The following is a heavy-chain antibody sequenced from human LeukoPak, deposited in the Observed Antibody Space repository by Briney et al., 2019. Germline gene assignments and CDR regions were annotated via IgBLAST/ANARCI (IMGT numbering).Heavy chain of an antibody. Sequence: GGSLRLSCTASGFTFSSYAINWVRQAPGKGLEWVSAISGSGESTYYADSVKGRFTISRENSKSTLYLQMNSLRAEDTALYYCAKARGYSSSSENNWFDPWGQGTLVTVSS. V-gene: IGHV3-23*01. D-gene: IGHD6-6*01. CDR1: GFTFSSYA. CDR3: AKARGYSSSSENNWFDP. J-gene: IGHJ5*02. CDR2: ISGSGEST.